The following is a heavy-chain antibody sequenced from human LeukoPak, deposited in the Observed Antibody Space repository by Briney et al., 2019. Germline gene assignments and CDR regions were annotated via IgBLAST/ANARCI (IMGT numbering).Heavy chain of an antibody. Sequence: TGGSLRLSCAASGFTFSSYSMNWVRQAPGKGLEWVSSISSSSSYIYYADSVKGRFTISRDNAKNSLYLQMNSLRAEDTAVYYCAKDSSVVVPAAMVYWGQGTLVTVSS. J-gene: IGHJ4*02. CDR2: ISSSSSYI. CDR3: AKDSSVVVPAAMVY. V-gene: IGHV3-21*01. D-gene: IGHD2-2*01. CDR1: GFTFSSYS.